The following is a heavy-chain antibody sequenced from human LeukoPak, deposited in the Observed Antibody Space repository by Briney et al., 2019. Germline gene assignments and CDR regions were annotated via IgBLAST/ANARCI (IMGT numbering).Heavy chain of an antibody. CDR2: IKSKTDGGTT. Sequence: SGGSLRLSCAASGFTFSNAWMSWVRQAPGKGLEGVGRIKSKTDGGTTDYAAPVKGRFTISRDDSKNTPYLQMNSLKTEDTAVYYCTTGYCSRTSCYYFDYWGQGTLVTVSS. CDR3: TTGYCSRTSCYYFDY. D-gene: IGHD2-2*01. J-gene: IGHJ4*02. CDR1: GFTFSNAW. V-gene: IGHV3-15*01.